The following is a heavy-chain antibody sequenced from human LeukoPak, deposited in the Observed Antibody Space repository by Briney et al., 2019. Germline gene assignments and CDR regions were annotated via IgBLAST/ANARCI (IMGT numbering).Heavy chain of an antibody. J-gene: IGHJ3*01. CDR3: ARADSSSWPGEAFDA. CDR1: GFTFSDYY. V-gene: IGHV3-33*08. CDR2: IWSDGSNK. D-gene: IGHD6-13*01. Sequence: GGSLRLSCAASGFTFSDYYMSWICQAPGKGLEWVAIIWSDGSNKYYADSVKGRFTISRDNSKNTLYLQMNSLRAEDTAVYYCARADSSSWPGEAFDAWGQGTMVTVSS.